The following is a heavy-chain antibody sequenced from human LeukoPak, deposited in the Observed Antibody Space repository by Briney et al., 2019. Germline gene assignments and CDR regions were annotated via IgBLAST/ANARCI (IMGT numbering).Heavy chain of an antibody. V-gene: IGHV3-74*01. CDR3: ARRSAAKDAFDI. Sequence: GGSLRLSCAASGFTFSSYWMRWVRHAPGKGLVWVSRINSDGGSTIYTDSVKGRFTISRDNAKNTLYLQMNSLRAEDTAVYYCARRSAAKDAFDIWGQGTKVTVSS. CDR1: GFTFSSYW. D-gene: IGHD6-25*01. CDR2: INSDGGST. J-gene: IGHJ3*02.